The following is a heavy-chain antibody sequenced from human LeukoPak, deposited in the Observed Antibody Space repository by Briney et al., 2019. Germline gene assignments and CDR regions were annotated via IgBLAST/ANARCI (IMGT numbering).Heavy chain of an antibody. J-gene: IGHJ4*02. CDR3: ARDSYYYGSGIDY. CDR2: INHSGST. D-gene: IGHD3-10*01. CDR1: GGASSGYY. V-gene: IGHV4-34*01. Sequence: SETLSLTCAVYGGASSGYYWSWIRQPPGKGLEWIGEINHSGSTNYNPSLKSRVTISVDTSQNQFSLNLNSVTAADTAVYYCARDSYYYGSGIDYWGQGTLVTVSS.